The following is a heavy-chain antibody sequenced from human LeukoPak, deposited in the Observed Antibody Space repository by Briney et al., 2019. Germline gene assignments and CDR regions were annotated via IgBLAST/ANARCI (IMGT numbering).Heavy chain of an antibody. Sequence: GASVKVSCKASGYTFTSYDINWVRQATGQGLEWMGWMNPNSGNTGYAQKFQGRVTMTRNTSISTAYMELSSLRSEDTAVYYCARNFWGGGGHCSSTRCRRARFDPWGQGTPVTVSS. CDR3: ARNFWGGGGHCSSTRCRRARFDP. V-gene: IGHV1-8*01. D-gene: IGHD2-2*01. CDR1: GYTFTSYD. CDR2: MNPNSGNT. J-gene: IGHJ5*02.